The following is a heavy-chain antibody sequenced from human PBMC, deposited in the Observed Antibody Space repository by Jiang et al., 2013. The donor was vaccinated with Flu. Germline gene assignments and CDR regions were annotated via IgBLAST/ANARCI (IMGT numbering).Heavy chain of an antibody. J-gene: IGHJ4*02. Sequence: LALIYWDDDKRYSPSLKSRLTITKDTSKNQVVLTMTNMDPVDTATYYCARANSSPFDYWGQGTLVTVSS. CDR2: IYWDDDK. D-gene: IGHD6-13*01. V-gene: IGHV2-5*02. CDR3: ARANSSPFDY.